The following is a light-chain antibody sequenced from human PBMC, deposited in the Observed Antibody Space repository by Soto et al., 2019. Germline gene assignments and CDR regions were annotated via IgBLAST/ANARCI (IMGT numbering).Light chain of an antibody. CDR3: QQYDSTPGT. J-gene: IGKJ1*01. Sequence: LSCRASQSVSSYLALYQQKPGQAPRLLIYGASTRATGITERFSGSGSGTDFTLTISRLEPEDFAVFYCQQYDSTPGTFGQGTKVDIK. CDR1: QSVSSY. V-gene: IGKV3-20*01. CDR2: GAS.